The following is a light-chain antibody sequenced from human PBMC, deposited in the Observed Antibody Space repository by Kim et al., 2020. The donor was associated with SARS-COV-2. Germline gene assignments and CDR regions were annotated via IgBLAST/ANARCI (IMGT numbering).Light chain of an antibody. CDR2: WAS. CDR1: QRVLYSSNNKNY. V-gene: IGKV4-1*01. J-gene: IGKJ4*01. CDR3: QQYYSTPLT. Sequence: ATINCKSSQRVLYSSNNKNYLAWYQQKPGPPPKLLIYWASTRESGVPDRFSGSGSGTDFTLTISSLQAEDVAVYYCQQYYSTPLTFGGGTKVEIK.